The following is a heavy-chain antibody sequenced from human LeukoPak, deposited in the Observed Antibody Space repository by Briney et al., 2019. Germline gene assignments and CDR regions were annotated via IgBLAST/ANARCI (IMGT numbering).Heavy chain of an antibody. CDR3: ARDLEAEAAAGNWFDP. D-gene: IGHD6-13*01. Sequence: GGSLRLSCAASGFTFSSYGMHWVRQAPGKGLEWVAVISYDGSNKYYADSVKGRFTISRDNSKNSLYLQMNSLRAEDTALYYCARDLEAEAAAGNWFDPWGQGTLVTVSS. V-gene: IGHV3-30*03. CDR2: ISYDGSNK. CDR1: GFTFSSYG. J-gene: IGHJ5*02.